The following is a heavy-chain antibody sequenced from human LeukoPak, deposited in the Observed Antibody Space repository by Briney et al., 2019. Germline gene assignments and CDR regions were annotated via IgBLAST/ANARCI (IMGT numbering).Heavy chain of an antibody. CDR3: ARHSGSFYGQYDY. D-gene: IGHD1-26*01. V-gene: IGHV4-39*01. CDR2: IYYSGTT. Sequence: PSETLSLTCTVSGGSISSDSYYWAWIRQPPGKGLEWIGTIYYSGTTYYNPSLKSRVSISVDTSKNQFSLKLTSVTAADTAVYYCARHSGSFYGQYDYWGQGTLVTVSS. J-gene: IGHJ4*02. CDR1: GGSISSDSYY.